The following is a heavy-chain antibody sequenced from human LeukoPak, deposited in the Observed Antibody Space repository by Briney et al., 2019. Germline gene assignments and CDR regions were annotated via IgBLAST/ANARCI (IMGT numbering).Heavy chain of an antibody. D-gene: IGHD3-22*01. J-gene: IGHJ4*02. CDR3: ARETYYYDSSGYQDLDY. CDR2: ISRSSSYI. CDR1: GCTFSRYR. Sequence: PGGALRLSCAASGCTFSRYRMKWVGQAPGKGLEGVSSISRSSSYIYYAASVKGRLTISRENAKKSLYLQMNSLRAEDTAVYYCARETYYYDSSGYQDLDYWGQGTLVTVSS. V-gene: IGHV3-21*01.